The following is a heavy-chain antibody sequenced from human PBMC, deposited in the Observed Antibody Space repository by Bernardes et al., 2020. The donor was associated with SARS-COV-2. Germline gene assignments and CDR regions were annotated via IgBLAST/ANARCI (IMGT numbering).Heavy chain of an antibody. D-gene: IGHD3-22*01. J-gene: IGHJ6*02. CDR2: IWYDGSNK. V-gene: IGHV3-33*01. CDR3: ARDRDYYDSSGYYYWTPNYYCMDV. Sequence: GGSLRLSCAASGFTFSSYGMHWVRQAPGKGLEWVAVIWYDGSNKYYADSVKGRFTISRDNSKNTLYLQMNSLRAEDTAVYYCARDRDYYDSSGYYYWTPNYYCMDVWGQGTTVTVSS. CDR1: GFTFSSYG.